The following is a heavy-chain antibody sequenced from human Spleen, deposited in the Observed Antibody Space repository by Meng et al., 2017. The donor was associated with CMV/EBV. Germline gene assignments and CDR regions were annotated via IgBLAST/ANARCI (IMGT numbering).Heavy chain of an antibody. CDR1: GFTVSSNY. J-gene: IGHJ4*02. D-gene: IGHD3-10*01. Sequence: GESLKISCAASGFTVSSNYMSWVRQAPGKGLKWVSIIYSGGNTYYADSVKGRFTISRDDSKNTLYLQMNSLKIEDTAMYYCFTQGITLVRGGLTFFDYWGQGTLVTVSS. V-gene: IGHV3-53*01. CDR2: IYSGGNT. CDR3: FTQGITLVRGGLTFFDY.